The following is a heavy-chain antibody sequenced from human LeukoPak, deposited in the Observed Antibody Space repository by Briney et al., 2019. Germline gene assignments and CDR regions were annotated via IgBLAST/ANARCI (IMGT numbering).Heavy chain of an antibody. J-gene: IGHJ4*02. D-gene: IGHD3-16*01. V-gene: IGHV3-21*01. CDR2: FSSSSSYI. CDR3: ARDVDHHGGLDY. Sequence: GGSLRLSCAASGFTFSSYSMNWVRQAPGKGLEWVSSFSSSSSYIYHADSVKGRFTISRDNAKNSLYLQMNSLRAEVTAVYYCARDVDHHGGLDYWGQGTLVTVSS. CDR1: GFTFSSYS.